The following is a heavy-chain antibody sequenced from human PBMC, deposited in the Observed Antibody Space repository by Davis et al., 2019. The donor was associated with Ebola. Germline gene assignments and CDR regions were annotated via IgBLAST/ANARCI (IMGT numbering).Heavy chain of an antibody. V-gene: IGHV3-74*01. J-gene: IGHJ3*02. CDR3: ARDYDFWSGYPGDDFDI. CDR1: GSTLSRYW. D-gene: IGHD3-3*01. Sequence: GESLKISCAASGSTLSRYWMHWVRQAPGKGLVWVSRINSDGSSTSYAESVKGRFTISRDNDKNTLYLQMNSLRAEDTAVYYCARDYDFWSGYPGDDFDIWGQGTMVTVSS. CDR2: INSDGSST.